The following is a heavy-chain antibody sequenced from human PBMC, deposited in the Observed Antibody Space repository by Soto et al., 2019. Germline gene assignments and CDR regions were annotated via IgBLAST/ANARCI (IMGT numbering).Heavy chain of an antibody. D-gene: IGHD1-26*01. CDR2: ISWDGGTT. Sequence: QPVGSLRLSCAVSGFTFDDYARQWDRQGPGKGLEWVSHISWDGGTTNYADSVKGRFTISRDNSRASLYLQMNSLRAEDTALYYCAKVIPPYRYGMDVWGQGTTVNVSS. CDR1: GFTFDDYA. CDR3: AKVIPPYRYGMDV. J-gene: IGHJ6*02. V-gene: IGHV3-43D*04.